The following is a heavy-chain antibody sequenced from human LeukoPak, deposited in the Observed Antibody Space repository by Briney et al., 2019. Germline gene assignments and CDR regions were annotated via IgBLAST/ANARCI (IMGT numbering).Heavy chain of an antibody. V-gene: IGHV3-23*01. CDR3: ARDDNYYYDSSGYSLGGAFDI. Sequence: GGSLRLSCAASGFTFSSYAMSWVRQAPGKGLEWVSAISGSGGSTYYADSVKGRFTISRDNSKNTLYLQMNSLRAEDTAVYYCARDDNYYYDSSGYSLGGAFDIWGQGTMVTVSS. J-gene: IGHJ3*02. CDR1: GFTFSSYA. D-gene: IGHD3-22*01. CDR2: ISGSGGST.